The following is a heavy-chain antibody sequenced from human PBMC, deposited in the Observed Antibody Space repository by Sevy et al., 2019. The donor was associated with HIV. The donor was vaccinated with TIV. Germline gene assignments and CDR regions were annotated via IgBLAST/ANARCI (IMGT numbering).Heavy chain of an antibody. CDR1: GFTFSDYA. V-gene: IGHV3-30*04. CDR3: ARDRRAGYSSNWYRDFDY. J-gene: IGHJ4*02. D-gene: IGHD6-13*01. CDR2: ISHDGFNQ. Sequence: GWSLRLSCAASGFTFSDYAMHWVRQAPGKGLEWVAVISHDGFNQYYADSVKDRLTISRDSSKTTLYLEMHSLRAEDTALYYCARDRRAGYSSNWYRDFDYWGQGTLVTVSS.